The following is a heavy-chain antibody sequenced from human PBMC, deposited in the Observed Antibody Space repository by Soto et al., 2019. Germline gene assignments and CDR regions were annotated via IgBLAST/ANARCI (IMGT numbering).Heavy chain of an antibody. D-gene: IGHD5-18*01. Sequence: ASVKVSCKASGGTFSSYAISWVRQAPGQGLEWMGGIIPIFGTANYAQKFQGRVTITADKSTSTAYMELSSLRSEDTAVYYCARDPVDTAMVKSYYGMDVWGQGTTVTVSS. CDR3: ARDPVDTAMVKSYYGMDV. V-gene: IGHV1-69*06. J-gene: IGHJ6*02. CDR1: GGTFSSYA. CDR2: IIPIFGTA.